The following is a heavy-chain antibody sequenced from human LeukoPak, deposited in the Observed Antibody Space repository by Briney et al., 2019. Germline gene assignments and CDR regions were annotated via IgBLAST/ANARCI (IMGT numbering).Heavy chain of an antibody. J-gene: IGHJ3*02. CDR2: IYYSGST. Sequence: SETLSLTCTVSGGSISGYYWTWIRQPPRKGLEWIAYIYYSGSTDYNPSLKSRVTISLDTSKNQFSLNLTSVTAADTAVYYCARHDPIVGTPDAFDIWGQGTMVTVSS. CDR1: GGSISGYY. CDR3: ARHDPIVGTPDAFDI. D-gene: IGHD1-26*01. V-gene: IGHV4-59*08.